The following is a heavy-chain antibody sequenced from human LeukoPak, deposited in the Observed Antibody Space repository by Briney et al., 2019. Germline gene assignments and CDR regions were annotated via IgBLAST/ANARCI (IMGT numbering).Heavy chain of an antibody. V-gene: IGHV3-48*01. Sequence: PGGSLRLSCAASGFTFSSYSMNWVRRAPGKGLEWVSYISSSSSTIYYADSVKGRFTISRDNAKNSLYLQMNSLRAEDTVVYYCARDLYGVVTAFDYWGQGTLVTVSS. CDR2: ISSSSSTI. J-gene: IGHJ4*02. D-gene: IGHD3-3*01. CDR3: ARDLYGVVTAFDY. CDR1: GFTFSSYS.